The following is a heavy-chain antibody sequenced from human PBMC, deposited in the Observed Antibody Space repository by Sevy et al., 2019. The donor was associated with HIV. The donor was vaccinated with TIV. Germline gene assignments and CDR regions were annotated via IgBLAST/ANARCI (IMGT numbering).Heavy chain of an antibody. Sequence: GGSLRLSCAASGFTFSDHYVDWVRQAPGKGLEWIGRIRNRPNSYTTEYAASVEGRFTISRYDSRNSLYLQMNSLKTEDSAVYYCVRGPNCGVGGCQQISPYCLDVWGKGATVTVSS. CDR2: IRNRPNSYTT. J-gene: IGHJ6*03. CDR1: GFTFSDHY. V-gene: IGHV3-72*01. D-gene: IGHD2-21*01. CDR3: VRGPNCGVGGCQQISPYCLDV.